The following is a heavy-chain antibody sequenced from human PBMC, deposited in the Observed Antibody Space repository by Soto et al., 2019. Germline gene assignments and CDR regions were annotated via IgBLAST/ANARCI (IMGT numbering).Heavy chain of an antibody. Sequence: QVQLVQSGAEVKKPGSSVKVSCKASGGTFSSYAISWVRQAPGQGLEWMGGIIPIFGPANYAQMFQGRVTITADESTSTAYMELSSLRSEDTAVYYCARGEGYCSSTSCYAEGGFDYWGQGTLVTVSS. J-gene: IGHJ4*02. CDR1: GGTFSSYA. CDR2: IIPIFGPA. V-gene: IGHV1-69*01. D-gene: IGHD2-2*01. CDR3: ARGEGYCSSTSCYAEGGFDY.